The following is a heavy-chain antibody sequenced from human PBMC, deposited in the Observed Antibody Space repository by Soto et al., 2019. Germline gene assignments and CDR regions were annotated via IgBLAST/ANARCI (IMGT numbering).Heavy chain of an antibody. CDR3: AKTDDSSGYFYPDY. D-gene: IGHD3-22*01. Sequence: QVQLVESGGGVVQPGRSLRLSCAASGFTFSSNGMHWVLQAPGKGLEWVAVISYDGSNKYYADSVKGRFTISRDHSKNTLYLQMNSLRAEDTAVYYCAKTDDSSGYFYPDYWGQGTLVTVSS. CDR2: ISYDGSNK. CDR1: GFTFSSNG. J-gene: IGHJ4*02. V-gene: IGHV3-30*18.